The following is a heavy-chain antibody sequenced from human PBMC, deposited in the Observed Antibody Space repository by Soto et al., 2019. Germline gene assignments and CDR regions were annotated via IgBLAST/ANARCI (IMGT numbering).Heavy chain of an antibody. CDR2: AYSDGRA. J-gene: IGHJ4*02. Sequence: GGALRLSCAVSGFTLSFSYMTWGRQVPGKGLEWVSIAYSDGRAWYADSVKGRFIISRDNSRNTLYLQMNSLRAEDTAVYYCAASVYYYDSSGYYFSPFDYWGQGTLVTVSS. V-gene: IGHV3-66*01. CDR1: GFTLSFSY. CDR3: AASVYYYDSSGYYFSPFDY. D-gene: IGHD3-22*01.